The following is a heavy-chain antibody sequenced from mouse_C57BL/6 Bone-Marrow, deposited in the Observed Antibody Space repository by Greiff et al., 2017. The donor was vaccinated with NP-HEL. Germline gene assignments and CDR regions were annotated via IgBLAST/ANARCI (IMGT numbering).Heavy chain of an antibody. CDR3: ASYYGSSQRSMDY. CDR1: GYTFTSYW. Sequence: QVQLKQSGAELAKPGASVKLSCKASGYTFTSYWMHWVKQRPGQGLEWIGYINPSSGYTKYNQKFKDKATLTADKSSSTAYMQLSSLTYEDSAVYYCASYYGSSQRSMDYWGQGTSVTVSS. CDR2: INPSSGYT. V-gene: IGHV1-7*01. D-gene: IGHD1-1*01. J-gene: IGHJ4*01.